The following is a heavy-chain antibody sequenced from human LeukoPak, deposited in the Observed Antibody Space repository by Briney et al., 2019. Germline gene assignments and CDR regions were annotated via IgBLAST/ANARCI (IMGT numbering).Heavy chain of an antibody. J-gene: IGHJ5*02. CDR1: GYTFTSYG. CDR3: ARAIGQKWELSYPRGWFDP. Sequence: ASVKVSCKASGYTFTSYGISWVRQAPGQGLEWMGWISAYNGNTNYAQKLQGRVTMTTDTSTSTAYMELSSLRSEDTAVYYCARAIGQKWELSYPRGWFDPWGQGTLVTVSS. D-gene: IGHD1-26*01. V-gene: IGHV1-18*01. CDR2: ISAYNGNT.